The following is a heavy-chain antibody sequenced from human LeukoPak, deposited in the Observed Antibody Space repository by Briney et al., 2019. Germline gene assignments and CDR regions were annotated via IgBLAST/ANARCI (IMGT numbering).Heavy chain of an antibody. V-gene: IGHV3-33*01. CDR1: GFIFSSYG. CDR2: IWYDGTNK. D-gene: IGHD3-3*01. Sequence: GGSLRLSCAASGFIFSSYGMHWVRQAPGKGLEWVAVIWYDGTNKYYPDSVKGRFTISRDNSKNTLYLQMNSLRAEDTAVYYCARVRFLEWLWDNAFDIWGQGTMVTVSS. J-gene: IGHJ3*02. CDR3: ARVRFLEWLWDNAFDI.